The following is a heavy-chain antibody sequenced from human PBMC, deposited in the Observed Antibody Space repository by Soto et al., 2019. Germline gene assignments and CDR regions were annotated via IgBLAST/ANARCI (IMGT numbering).Heavy chain of an antibody. Sequence: QVQLQESGPGLVKPSETLSLTCTVSGGSVSSGSYYCSWIRQPPGKGLEWIGYIYYSGSTNYNLHLKIRVTISVDTSKNQFSLKLSSVTAAYTAVYYCGSERGGGYYGSCGMEVWGQGTKVTVSS. V-gene: IGHV4-61*01. CDR3: GSERGGGYYGSCGMEV. D-gene: IGHD3-10*01. CDR2: IYYSGST. CDR1: GGSVSSGSYY. J-gene: IGHJ6*02.